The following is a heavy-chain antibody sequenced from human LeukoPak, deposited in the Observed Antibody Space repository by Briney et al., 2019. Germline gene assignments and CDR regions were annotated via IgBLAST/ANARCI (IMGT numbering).Heavy chain of an antibody. Sequence: GGSLRLSCAASGFTFSSFDMHWVRQVTGKGLEWVSGIGPGGNTNDVGSLKGGCTISSENAKNYLHLQMNSLRAGDTAVYYCARGHCSSTTSCPTGDYYYFGMDVWGQGTTVTVPS. CDR3: ARGHCSSTTSCPTGDYYYFGMDV. J-gene: IGHJ6*02. CDR1: GFTFSSFD. D-gene: IGHD2-2*01. CDR2: IGPGGNT. V-gene: IGHV3-13*04.